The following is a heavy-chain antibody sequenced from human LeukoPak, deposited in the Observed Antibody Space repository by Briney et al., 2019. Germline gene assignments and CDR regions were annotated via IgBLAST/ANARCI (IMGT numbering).Heavy chain of an antibody. CDR3: AKEGVTIFGVVIRTYYFDY. CDR2: ISGSGGST. Sequence: GGSLRLSCAASGFTFSSYAMSWVRQAPGKGLEWVSAISGSGGSTYYADSVKGRFTISRDNSKNTLYLQMNSLRAEDTAVYYCAKEGVTIFGVVIRTYYFDYWGQGTLVTVSS. D-gene: IGHD3-3*01. J-gene: IGHJ4*02. V-gene: IGHV3-23*01. CDR1: GFTFSSYA.